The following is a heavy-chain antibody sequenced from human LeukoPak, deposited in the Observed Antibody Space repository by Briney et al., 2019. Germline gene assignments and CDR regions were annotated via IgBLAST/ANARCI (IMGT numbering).Heavy chain of an antibody. Sequence: GSLRLSCAASGFTFSSYSMSWIRQPPGKGLEWIGEINHSGSTNYNPSLKSRVTISVDTSKNQFSLKLRSVTAADTAVYYCAREQLELSSDAFDIWGQGTMVTVSS. J-gene: IGHJ3*02. D-gene: IGHD1-1*01. V-gene: IGHV4-34*01. CDR2: INHSGST. CDR1: GFTFSSYS. CDR3: AREQLELSSDAFDI.